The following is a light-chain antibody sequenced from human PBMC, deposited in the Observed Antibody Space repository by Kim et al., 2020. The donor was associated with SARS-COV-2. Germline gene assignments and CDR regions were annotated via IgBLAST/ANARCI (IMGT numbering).Light chain of an antibody. CDR1: QSVSSN. V-gene: IGKV3-15*01. CDR3: QQYNNWPYT. J-gene: IGKJ2*01. CDR2: GAS. Sequence: SVSPGELATLSCRASQSVSSNLAWYQQKPGQAPRLLIYGASTRATGIPAMFSGSGSRTEFTLTISSLQSEDFAVYYCQQYNNWPYTFGQGTKLEI.